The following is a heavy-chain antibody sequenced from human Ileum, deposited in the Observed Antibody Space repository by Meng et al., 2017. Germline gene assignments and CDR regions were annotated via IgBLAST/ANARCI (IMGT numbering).Heavy chain of an antibody. CDR1: GYTFTGYY. Sequence: QVQRVQAGAEGKKPGAAVKVSCKASGYTFTGYYMHWVRQAPGQGLEWMGRINPNSGGTNYAQKFQGRVTMTRDTSISTAYMELSSLRSDDTAMYYCTYGDFDYWGQGTLVTVSS. D-gene: IGHD4-17*01. V-gene: IGHV1-2*06. J-gene: IGHJ4*02. CDR2: INPNSGGT. CDR3: TYGDFDY.